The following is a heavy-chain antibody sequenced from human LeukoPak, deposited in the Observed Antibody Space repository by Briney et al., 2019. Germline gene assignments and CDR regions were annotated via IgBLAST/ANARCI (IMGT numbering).Heavy chain of an antibody. D-gene: IGHD6-13*01. CDR1: GFTFSNYS. J-gene: IGHJ4*02. CDR3: FCGSRFVYHFDY. Sequence: GGSLRLSCGASGFTFSNYSMNWVRQAPGKGLEWVSSISKSSYDIYYADSVKGRFTISRDNAKKSLYLLMNSLTAEDTAVYYCFCGSRFVYHFDYWGQGTLVTVSS. CDR2: ISKSSYDI. V-gene: IGHV3-21*01.